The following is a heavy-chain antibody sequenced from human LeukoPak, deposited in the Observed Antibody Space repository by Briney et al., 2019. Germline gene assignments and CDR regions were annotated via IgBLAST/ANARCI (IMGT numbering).Heavy chain of an antibody. D-gene: IGHD3-10*01. CDR3: ARDRGRAPWFDP. V-gene: IGHV4-59*01. Sequence: PSETLSLTCTVAGGSITSYYCHWIRQPPGKGLEWIGYIYYSGGTNYNPSLKSRVTISVDTSRKQSSLKLPSLNAADTAVYYFARDRGRAPWFDPWGQGTVVTVSS. J-gene: IGHJ5*02. CDR2: IYYSGGT. CDR1: GGSITSYY.